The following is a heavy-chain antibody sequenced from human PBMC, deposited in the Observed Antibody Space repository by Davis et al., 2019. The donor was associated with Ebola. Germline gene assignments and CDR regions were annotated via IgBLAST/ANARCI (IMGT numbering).Heavy chain of an antibody. J-gene: IGHJ6*04. D-gene: IGHD3-3*01. Sequence: GGSLRLSCEASGFTFSSYSMNWVRQAPGKGLEWVSYISANSGSIYNADSVRGRFTISRDNAKNSLSLQMNSLRAEDTAVYYCAKSGLSFGVVKYHYGMDVWGKGTTVTVSS. CDR3: AKSGLSFGVVKYHYGMDV. V-gene: IGHV3-48*01. CDR2: ISANSGSI. CDR1: GFTFSSYS.